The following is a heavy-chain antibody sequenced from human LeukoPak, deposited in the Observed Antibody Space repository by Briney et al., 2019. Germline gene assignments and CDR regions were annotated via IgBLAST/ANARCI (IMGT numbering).Heavy chain of an antibody. V-gene: IGHV4-34*01. Sequence: SDTLSLTCAVKGGCCRGYYWSWIRQPPGKGLEWIGEINHSGSTNYNPSLKSRVTISVDTSKNQFSLKLSSVTAVDTAVYYCARVRVYGSGLDYWGQGTLVTVSS. CDR1: GGCCRGYY. CDR3: ARVRVYGSGLDY. D-gene: IGHD3-10*01. J-gene: IGHJ4*02. CDR2: INHSGST.